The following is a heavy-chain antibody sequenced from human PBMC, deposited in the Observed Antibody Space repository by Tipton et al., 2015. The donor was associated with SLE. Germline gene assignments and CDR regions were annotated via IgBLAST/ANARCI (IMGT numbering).Heavy chain of an antibody. CDR2: MYYSGTT. J-gene: IGHJ4*02. CDR1: GASISSYY. V-gene: IGHV4-59*01. D-gene: IGHD2-21*01. CDR3: ARSRLWDCGGDCCLDY. Sequence: LRLSCTVSGASISSYYWSWIRQPPGKGLEWIGYMYYSGTTNYNPSLKSRVTISVDTSKNQFSLNLNSVTAADTAVYYCARSRLWDCGGDCCLDYWGQGTLVTVSS.